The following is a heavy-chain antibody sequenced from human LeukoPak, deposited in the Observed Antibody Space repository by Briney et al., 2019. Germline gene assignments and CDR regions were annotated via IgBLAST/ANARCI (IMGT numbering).Heavy chain of an antibody. CDR2: IIPIFGTA. V-gene: IGHV1-69*05. CDR3: ARDVRTTVTTPGY. D-gene: IGHD4-17*01. CDR1: GGTFSSYA. J-gene: IGHJ4*02. Sequence: SVKVSCKASGGTFSSYAISWVRQAPGQGLEWMGGIIPIFGTANYAQKLQGRVTMTTDTSTSTAYMELRSLRSDDTAVYYCARDVRTTVTTPGYWGQGTLVTVSS.